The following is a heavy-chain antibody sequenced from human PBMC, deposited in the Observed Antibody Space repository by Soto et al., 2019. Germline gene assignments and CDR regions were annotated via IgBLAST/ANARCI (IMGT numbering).Heavy chain of an antibody. CDR3: GREGLADFFYYGMDV. J-gene: IGHJ6*02. V-gene: IGHV3-21*01. CDR2: ISRSSLYI. CDR1: GFTFTSYT. Sequence: EVQLVESGGGLVKPGESLRLSCAASGFTFTSYTMNWVRQAPGKGLEWVSSISRSSLYIYYAPSLKGRFTISRDNAKSFLSLRMNSLRAEDTAVYYCGREGLADFFYYGMDVWGQGTTVTVSS. D-gene: IGHD6-19*01.